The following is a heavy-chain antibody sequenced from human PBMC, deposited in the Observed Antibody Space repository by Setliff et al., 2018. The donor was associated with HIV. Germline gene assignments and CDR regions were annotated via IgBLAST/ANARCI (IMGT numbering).Heavy chain of an antibody. CDR3: ARLDSSAWGLFQH. CDR1: GGSISSSDYY. D-gene: IGHD6-19*01. Sequence: SETLSLTCTVSGGSISSSDYYWGWIRQPPGKGLEWIGSILYIGSTYYNPSLKSRVTIFVDTSKNQFSLRLNSVTVADTAVYYCARLDSSAWGLFQHWGQGTLVTVSS. J-gene: IGHJ1*01. V-gene: IGHV4-39*01. CDR2: ILYIGST.